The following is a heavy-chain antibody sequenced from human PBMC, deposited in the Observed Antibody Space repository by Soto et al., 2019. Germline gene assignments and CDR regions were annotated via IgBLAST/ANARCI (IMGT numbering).Heavy chain of an antibody. CDR2: IAYDASKK. CDR3: ASPYCSGGSCYLTEYFQH. J-gene: IGHJ1*01. D-gene: IGHD2-15*01. Sequence: QVQLVESGGGVVQPGRSLRLSCAASGFSFSYYAMHWVRQAPGKGLEWVAVIAYDASKKYYADSVKGRFTISRDNSKNTLYLQMNSLRDEDTAVYYCASPYCSGGSCYLTEYFQHRGQGTLVTVSS. V-gene: IGHV3-30*03. CDR1: GFSFSYYA.